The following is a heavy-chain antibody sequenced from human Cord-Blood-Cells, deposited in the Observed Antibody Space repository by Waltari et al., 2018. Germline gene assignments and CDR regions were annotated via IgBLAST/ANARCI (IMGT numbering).Heavy chain of an antibody. CDR2: VYSSGST. CDR3: ARGSGGSWKPDAFDI. V-gene: IGHV4-59*01. J-gene: IGHJ3*02. Sequence: QVQLQESGPGLVKPSETLSLTCTVSGGSISRYYWRLIRQHPGKGLEWIGYVYSSGSTNYNPSLKSRVTISVDTSKNQFSLKLSSVTAADTAVYYCARGSGGSWKPDAFDIWGQGTVVTVSS. D-gene: IGHD2-15*01. CDR1: GGSISRYY.